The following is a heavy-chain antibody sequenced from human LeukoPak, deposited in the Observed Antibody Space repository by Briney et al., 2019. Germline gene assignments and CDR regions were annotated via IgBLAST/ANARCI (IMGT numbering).Heavy chain of an antibody. Sequence: GGSLRLSCAASGFTFTSYAMTWVRQAPGKGLEWVSGISGSGARTFYADSVKGRFTISRDNSKNTLDLQMNSLRAEDTGTYYCAKADCGGECYYVMAVWGQGTTVTVSS. CDR3: AKADCGGECYYVMAV. CDR1: GFTFTSYA. D-gene: IGHD2-21*01. V-gene: IGHV3-23*01. CDR2: ISGSGART. J-gene: IGHJ6*02.